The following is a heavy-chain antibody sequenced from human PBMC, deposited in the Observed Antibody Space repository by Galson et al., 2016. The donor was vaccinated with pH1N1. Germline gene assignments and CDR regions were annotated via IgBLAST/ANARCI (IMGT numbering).Heavy chain of an antibody. V-gene: IGHV5-51*03. D-gene: IGHD1-1*01. CDR3: ARTVALDPPVEYYHIDV. CDR2: IYADDSDT. Sequence: QSGAEVKQPGESLKISCQDSGLDFKTSWIGWVRQMPGQGLEWMGNIYADDSDTRYSPSFHGQVTFSVDKSIRTADLQSNSLKASDTAMYFCARTVALDPPVEYYHIDVWGKGTPVTVSS. CDR1: GLDFKTSW. J-gene: IGHJ6*03.